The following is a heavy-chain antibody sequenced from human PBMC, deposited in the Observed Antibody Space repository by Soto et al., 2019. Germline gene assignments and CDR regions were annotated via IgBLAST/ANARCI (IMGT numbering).Heavy chain of an antibody. CDR3: ARHRYSYGVYYFDY. J-gene: IGHJ4*02. V-gene: IGHV4-59*08. D-gene: IGHD5-18*01. CDR1: GGSISNYY. Sequence: QVQLQESGPGLVKPSETLSLTCIVSGGSISNYYWSWIRQPPGKGLEWIGYIYYSGSTNYNPSLTSRVPISVDQPQYQFSLQLSPVTAADTAVYYCARHRYSYGVYYFDYWGQGTLVTVSS. CDR2: IYYSGST.